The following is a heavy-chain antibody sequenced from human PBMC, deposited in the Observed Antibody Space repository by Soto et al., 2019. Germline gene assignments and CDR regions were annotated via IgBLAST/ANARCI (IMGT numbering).Heavy chain of an antibody. D-gene: IGHD6-19*01. CDR1: GFSISDYE. Sequence: PGGSLRLSCAASGFSISDYEMNWVRQAPGKGLEWVSYISGSGSTVYYADSVKGRFTISRDNAKNSVFLQINTLRVEDAAIYYCARNPSGQWVVPLYCDLWGQLTLVTASS. V-gene: IGHV3-48*03. CDR3: ARNPSGQWVVPLYCDL. J-gene: IGHJ4*02. CDR2: ISGSGSTV.